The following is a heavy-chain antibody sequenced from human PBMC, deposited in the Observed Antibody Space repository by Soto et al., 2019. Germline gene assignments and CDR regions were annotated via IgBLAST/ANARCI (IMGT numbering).Heavy chain of an antibody. J-gene: IGHJ4*02. D-gene: IGHD3-10*01. CDR3: ARDGYGSGSYYIDY. V-gene: IGHV3-33*08. Sequence: GGSLRLSCAASGFAFSIYAISWVRQAPEKGLEWVAVIWGDGSNKHYADSVKGRLTISRDNSKNTLYLQMNSLRAEDTAVYYCARDGYGSGSYYIDYWGQGTLVTVSS. CDR2: IWGDGSNK. CDR1: GFAFSIYA.